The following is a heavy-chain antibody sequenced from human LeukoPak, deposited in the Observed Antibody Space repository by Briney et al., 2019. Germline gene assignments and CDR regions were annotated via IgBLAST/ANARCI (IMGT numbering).Heavy chain of an antibody. V-gene: IGHV1-69*06. CDR3: ASAGVYSSSFYYYYYYMDV. CDR2: IIPIFGTA. CDR1: GGTFSSYA. D-gene: IGHD6-13*01. J-gene: IGHJ6*03. Sequence: GASVKVSCKASGGTFSSYAISWVRQAPGQGLEWMGGIIPIFGTANYAQKFQGRVTITADKSTSTAYMELSSLRSEDTAVYYCASAGVYSSSFYYYYYYMDVWGKGTTVTVSS.